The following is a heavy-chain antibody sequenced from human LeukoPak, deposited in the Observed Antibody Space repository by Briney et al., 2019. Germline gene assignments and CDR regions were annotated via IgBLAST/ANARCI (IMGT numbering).Heavy chain of an antibody. Sequence: SETLSLTCSVSGDTISTSDHYWGWIRQPPGKGLEWIGSIYYTGNTYYNPSLKSRVTISVDTSKNQFSLKLSSVTAADTAVYYCARSTNYYMDVWGKGTTVTISS. V-gene: IGHV4-39*01. CDR3: ARSTNYYMDV. CDR2: IYYTGNT. CDR1: GDTISTSDHY. J-gene: IGHJ6*03.